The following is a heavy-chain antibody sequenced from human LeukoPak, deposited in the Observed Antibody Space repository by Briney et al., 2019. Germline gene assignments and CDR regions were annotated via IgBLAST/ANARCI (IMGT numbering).Heavy chain of an antibody. V-gene: IGHV3-74*01. CDR3: AKQDEGMYYFDY. CDR1: GFTFSSYW. Sequence: GGSLRLSCAASGFTFSSYWMHWVRQAPGKGLVWVSRINSDETYTSFADSVKGRFTISRDNSKNTLYLQMNSLRAEDTAVYYCAKQDEGMYYFDYWGQGTLVTVSS. J-gene: IGHJ4*02. CDR2: INSDETYT.